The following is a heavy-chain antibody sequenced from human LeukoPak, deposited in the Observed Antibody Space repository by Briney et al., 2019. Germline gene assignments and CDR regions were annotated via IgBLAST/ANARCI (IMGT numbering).Heavy chain of an antibody. CDR2: IRYDGSNK. CDR3: AKGVVVAPDVTPFDY. V-gene: IGHV3-30*02. Sequence: GGSLRLSCAASGFTFSSYGMHWVRQAPGKWLEWVAFIRYDGSNKYYADSVKGRFTISRDNSKNTLYLQMNSLRAEDTAVYYCAKGVVVAPDVTPFDYWGQGTLVTVSS. J-gene: IGHJ4*02. CDR1: GFTFSSYG. D-gene: IGHD2-2*01.